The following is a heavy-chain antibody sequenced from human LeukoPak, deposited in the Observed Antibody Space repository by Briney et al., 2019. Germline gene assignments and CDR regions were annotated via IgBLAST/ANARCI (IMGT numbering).Heavy chain of an antibody. J-gene: IGHJ5*02. V-gene: IGHV3-21*01. Sequence: GGSLRLSCAASGLTFSSYSMNWVRQAPGKGLEWVSSISSSSSYIYYADSVKGRFTISRDNAKNSLYLQMNSLRAEDTAVYYCARDPGYSSSWYNWFDPWGQGTLVTVSS. CDR2: ISSSSSYI. D-gene: IGHD6-13*01. CDR1: GLTFSSYS. CDR3: ARDPGYSSSWYNWFDP.